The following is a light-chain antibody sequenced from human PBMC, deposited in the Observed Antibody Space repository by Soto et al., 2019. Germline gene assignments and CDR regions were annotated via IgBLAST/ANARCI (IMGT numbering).Light chain of an antibody. J-gene: IGKJ1*01. V-gene: IGKV1-39*01. Sequence: DIQMTQSPSSLSASEGDRVTITCRASQSINSYLNWYQQKPGRAPKLLIYAASSLQSGVPSRFSGSGSGTDFTLTISSLQPEDFTTYYCQQSHSAPLTFGQGPRWIS. CDR3: QQSHSAPLT. CDR2: AAS. CDR1: QSINSY.